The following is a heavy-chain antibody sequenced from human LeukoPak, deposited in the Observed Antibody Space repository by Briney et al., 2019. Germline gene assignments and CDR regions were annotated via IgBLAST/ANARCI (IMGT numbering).Heavy chain of an antibody. D-gene: IGHD3-22*01. CDR3: ARHPLIGVWGDSGYYFDY. CDR1: GGSISSSSYY. CDR2: IYYSGST. V-gene: IGHV4-39*01. Sequence: SETLSLTCTVSGGSISSSSYYWGWLRQPPGKGLEWIASIYYSGSTYYNPSLKSRVTISVDTSKHQFSLKLSSVTAADTAVYYCARHPLIGVWGDSGYYFDYWGQGTLVTVSS. J-gene: IGHJ4*02.